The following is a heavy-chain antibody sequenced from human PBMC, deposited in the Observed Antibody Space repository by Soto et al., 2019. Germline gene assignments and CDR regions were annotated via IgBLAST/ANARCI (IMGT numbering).Heavy chain of an antibody. V-gene: IGHV3-15*01. CDR3: TTDPGDYEDF. Sequence: EVQLVESGGGLVKPGGSLRLSCAASGLTFTNAWMSWFRQAPGKGLGWIGRIKNKKDGGTTDYAAPVKGRFTISRDDSRNTLYLQMNSLRTEDTAMYYCTTDPGDYEDFWGQGTQVSVSS. CDR1: GLTFTNAW. J-gene: IGHJ4*02. D-gene: IGHD4-17*01. CDR2: IKNKKDGGTT.